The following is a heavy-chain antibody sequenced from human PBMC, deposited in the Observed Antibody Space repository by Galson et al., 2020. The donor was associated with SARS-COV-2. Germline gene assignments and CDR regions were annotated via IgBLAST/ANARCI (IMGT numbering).Heavy chain of an antibody. CDR3: ARDGNEYDSRLGAY. V-gene: IGHV3-30*10. CDR1: GFTFSNYV. J-gene: IGHJ1*01. Sequence: GGSLRLSCAASGFTFSNYVIHWVRQAPGKGPEWVAFISYDGNRKYYTDSVKGRFTISRDSSKNTVDLQMNSLRVDDTAVYYCARDGNEYDSRLGAYWGQGTLVTVSS. CDR2: ISYDGNRK. D-gene: IGHD3-22*01.